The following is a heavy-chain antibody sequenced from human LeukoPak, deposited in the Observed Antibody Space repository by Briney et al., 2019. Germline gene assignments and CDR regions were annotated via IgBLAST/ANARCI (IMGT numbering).Heavy chain of an antibody. D-gene: IGHD4-23*01. V-gene: IGHV4-59*08. Sequence: SETLSLTCTVSGGSISSYYWSWIRQPPGKGLEWIGYIYYSGSTNYNPSLKSRVTISVDTSKNQFSLKLSSVTAADTAVYYCARHGRVVTPAGGFDYWAREPWSPSPQ. CDR1: GGSISSYY. J-gene: IGHJ4*02. CDR2: IYYSGST. CDR3: ARHGRVVTPAGGFDY.